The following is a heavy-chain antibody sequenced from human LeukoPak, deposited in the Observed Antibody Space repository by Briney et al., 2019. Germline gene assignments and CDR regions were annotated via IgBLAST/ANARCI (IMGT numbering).Heavy chain of an antibody. CDR1: GFTFGDYA. V-gene: IGHV3-49*03. CDR3: TRAGYFDWPPRAFDI. J-gene: IGHJ3*02. D-gene: IGHD3-9*01. CDR2: IRSKAYGGTT. Sequence: PGGSLRLSCTASGFTFGDYAMSWFRQAPGKGLEWVGFIRSKAYGGTTEYAASVKGRFTISRDDSKSIAYLQMNSLKTEDTAVYYCTRAGYFDWPPRAFDIWGQGTMVTVSS.